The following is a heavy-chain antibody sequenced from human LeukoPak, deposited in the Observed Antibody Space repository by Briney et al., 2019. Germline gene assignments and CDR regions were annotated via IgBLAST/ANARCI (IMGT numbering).Heavy chain of an antibody. CDR3: ARFSGSYFFDY. Sequence: PSETLSLTCAVYGGSFSGYYWSWIRQPPGKGLEWIGEINHSGSTNYNPSLKSRVTISVDKSKNQFSLKLSSVTAADTAVYYCARFSGSYFFDYWGQGTLVTVSS. J-gene: IGHJ4*02. D-gene: IGHD1-26*01. CDR1: GGSFSGYY. CDR2: INHSGST. V-gene: IGHV4-34*01.